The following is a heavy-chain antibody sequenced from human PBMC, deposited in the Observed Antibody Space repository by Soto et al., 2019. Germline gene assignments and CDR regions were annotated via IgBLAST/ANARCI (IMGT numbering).Heavy chain of an antibody. D-gene: IGHD3-10*01. CDR3: ARGSSGGWFDP. CDR1: GFSLSTSGVG. V-gene: IGHV2-5*01. J-gene: IGHJ5*02. Sequence: QITLKESGPTLVKPTQTLTLTCTFSGFSLSTSGVGVGWIRQPPGKALEWLAVFYWNDGQRYSPSLKSRLTITKATSKNQVVLTMTNVDPVDTATYYCARGSSGGWFDPWGQGTLVTVSS. CDR2: FYWNDGQ.